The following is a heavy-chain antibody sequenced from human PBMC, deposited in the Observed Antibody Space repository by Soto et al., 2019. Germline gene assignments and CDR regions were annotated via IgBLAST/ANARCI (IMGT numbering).Heavy chain of an antibody. V-gene: IGHV5-51*01. CDR3: ARLDDCSSTSCYAALDY. CDR1: GYSFTSYW. Sequence: HGESLKISCKGSGYSFTSYWIGWVRQMPGKGLEWMGIIYPGDSDTRYSPSFQGQVTISADKSISTAYLQWSSLKASDTAMYYCARLDDCSSTSCYAALDYWGQGTLVTVSS. D-gene: IGHD2-2*01. J-gene: IGHJ4*02. CDR2: IYPGDSDT.